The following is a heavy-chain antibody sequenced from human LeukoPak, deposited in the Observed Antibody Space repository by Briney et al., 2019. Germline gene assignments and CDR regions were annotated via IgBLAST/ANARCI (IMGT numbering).Heavy chain of an antibody. J-gene: IGHJ4*02. V-gene: IGHV4-59*01. CDR2: IYYSGST. D-gene: IGHD1-26*01. Sequence: SETLSLTCTVSGGSISSYYWSWIRQPPEKGLEWIGYIYYSGSTNYNPSLKSRVTISVDTSKNQFSLKLSSVTAADTAVYYCARDLAGEWERLDYWGQGTLVTVSS. CDR3: ARDLAGEWERLDY. CDR1: GGSISSYY.